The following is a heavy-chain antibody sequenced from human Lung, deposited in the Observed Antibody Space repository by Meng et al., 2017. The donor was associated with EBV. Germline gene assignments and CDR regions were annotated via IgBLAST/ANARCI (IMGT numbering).Heavy chain of an antibody. J-gene: IGHJ5*02. D-gene: IGHD6-6*01. V-gene: IGHV4-39*02. CDR3: AREYSSSSGLPGP. CDR2: MHFSGRT. CDR1: GGSIDSGSFY. Sequence: GAGLLKPSGTLSLTCTVSGGSIDSGSFYWGWIRQPPGKGLEWIGSMHFSGRTHYSTSLKNRVTISVDTSKNQFSLKLTSVTAADTAVYYCAREYSSSSGLPGPWGQGTLVTVSS.